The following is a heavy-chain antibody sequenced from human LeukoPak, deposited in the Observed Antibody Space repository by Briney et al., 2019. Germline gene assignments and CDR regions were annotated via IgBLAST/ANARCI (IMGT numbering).Heavy chain of an antibody. V-gene: IGHV3-49*04. CDR1: GFIFGKYA. J-gene: IGHJ6*03. CDR3: ARDGDGDFVYREYYYYYMDV. Sequence: GGSLRLSCTASGFIFGKYAMSWVRQAPGKGLEWIGFIRSKAHGGTAEYAASVKGRFSISRDDSKSIAYLQVNSLKTEDTAMYYCARDGDGDFVYREYYYYYMDVWGKGTTVTISS. CDR2: IRSKAHGGTA. D-gene: IGHD4-17*01.